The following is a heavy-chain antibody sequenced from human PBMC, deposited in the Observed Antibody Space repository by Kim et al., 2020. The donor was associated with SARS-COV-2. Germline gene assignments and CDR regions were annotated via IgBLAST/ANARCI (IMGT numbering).Heavy chain of an antibody. D-gene: IGHD3-22*01. Sequence: SVKVSCKVSGGTFSIYAISWVRQAPGQGLEWMGGIIPIFGTANYAQNFQGRVTITADESTTTAYMELSSLRSEDTAVYYCARGHDSSGYWTFDYWGQGTLVTVSS. CDR2: IIPIFGTA. J-gene: IGHJ4*02. CDR1: GGTFSIYA. V-gene: IGHV1-69*13. CDR3: ARGHDSSGYWTFDY.